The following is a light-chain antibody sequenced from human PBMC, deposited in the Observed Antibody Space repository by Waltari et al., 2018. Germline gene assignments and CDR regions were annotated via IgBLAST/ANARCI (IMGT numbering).Light chain of an antibody. CDR1: SSDVGGYNY. CDR3: CSYAGSYTWV. Sequence: QSALTQPRSVSGSPGQSVTISCTGTSSDVGGYNYVSWYQQHPGKAPKLMIYEVSKRPSVGPDRFAGSKSGNTASLTISGLQADDEADYYCCSYAGSYTWVFGGGTKLTVL. CDR2: EVS. V-gene: IGLV2-11*01. J-gene: IGLJ3*02.